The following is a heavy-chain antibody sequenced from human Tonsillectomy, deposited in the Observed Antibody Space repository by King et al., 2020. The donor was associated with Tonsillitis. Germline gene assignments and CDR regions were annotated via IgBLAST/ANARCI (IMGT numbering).Heavy chain of an antibody. CDR1: GFTFSSYA. Sequence: VQLVESGGGLVQPGGSLRLSCAASGFTFSSYAMSWVRQAPGKGLEWVSAISGSGGSTYYADSVKGRFTISRDNSKNTLYLQMNSMRAEDTAVYYCAKAQEFGIVVVVAFDIWGQGTMVTVSS. CDR2: ISGSGGST. V-gene: IGHV3-23*04. CDR3: AKAQEFGIVVVVAFDI. J-gene: IGHJ3*02. D-gene: IGHD3-22*01.